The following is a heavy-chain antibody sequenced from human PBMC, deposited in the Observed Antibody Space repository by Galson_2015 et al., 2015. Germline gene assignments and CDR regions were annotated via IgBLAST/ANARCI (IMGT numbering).Heavy chain of an antibody. CDR1: GGSISSSSYY. J-gene: IGHJ4*02. V-gene: IGHV4-39*01. Sequence: LSLTCAVSGGSISSSSYYWGWIRQPPGKGLEWIGSIYYSGSTYYNPSLKSRVTISVDTSKNQFSLKLSSVTAADTAVYYCARAGGSVDYWGQGTLVTVSS. CDR3: ARAGGSVDY. D-gene: IGHD6-25*01. CDR2: IYYSGST.